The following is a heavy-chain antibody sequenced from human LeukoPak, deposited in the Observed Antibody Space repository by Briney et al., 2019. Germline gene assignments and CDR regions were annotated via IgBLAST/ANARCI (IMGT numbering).Heavy chain of an antibody. CDR1: GGSISTYY. D-gene: IGHD3-3*01. Sequence: SETLSLTCTVSGGSISTYYWSWIRQPPGKGLEYIGYIHYSGSTNYNPSLKSRVTISVDTSKNQFSLKLTSVTAADTAVYYCARDIADYTEGFGAFDIWGQGTMVTVSS. V-gene: IGHV4-59*01. J-gene: IGHJ3*02. CDR3: ARDIADYTEGFGAFDI. CDR2: IHYSGST.